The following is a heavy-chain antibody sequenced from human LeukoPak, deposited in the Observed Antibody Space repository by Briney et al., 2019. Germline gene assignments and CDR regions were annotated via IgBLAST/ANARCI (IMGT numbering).Heavy chain of an antibody. V-gene: IGHV3-11*04. D-gene: IGHD3-10*01. CDR1: GFTFSDYY. J-gene: IGHJ4*02. CDR3: ARDLGIDYGSVDN. Sequence: GGSLRLSCAASGFTFSDYYMTWIRQAPGKGLEWVSYISSSSSTIYYADSVKGRFIISRDNAKNSLYLQMNSLRAEDTAVYYCARDLGIDYGSVDNWGQGTLVTVSS. CDR2: ISSSSSTI.